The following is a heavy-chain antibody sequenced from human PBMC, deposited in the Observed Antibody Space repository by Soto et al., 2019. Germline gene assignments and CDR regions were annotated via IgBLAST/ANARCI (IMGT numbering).Heavy chain of an antibody. CDR3: AKRYCSSASCGPGYYYMDV. D-gene: IGHD2-2*01. Sequence: EVQLLESGGGLVQPGGSLRLSCAASGFTFSSYAMSWVRQAPGKGLEWVSAISGSGGSTYYAASVKGRFTISRDNSKNTLYLQMNSLRAEDTAVYYCAKRYCSSASCGPGYYYMDVWGKGTTVTVSS. V-gene: IGHV3-23*01. J-gene: IGHJ6*03. CDR2: ISGSGGST. CDR1: GFTFSSYA.